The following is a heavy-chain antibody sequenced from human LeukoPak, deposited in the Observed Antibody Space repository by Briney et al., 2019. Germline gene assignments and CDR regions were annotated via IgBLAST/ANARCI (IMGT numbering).Heavy chain of an antibody. J-gene: IGHJ2*01. CDR1: GFTFSSYA. V-gene: IGHV3-23*01. CDR2: ISGGGRNT. CDR3: ARAHDYGDYWRNWYFDL. D-gene: IGHD4-17*01. Sequence: PGGSLRLSCAASGFTFSSYAMSWVRQAPGKGLEWLSVISGGGRNTDYADSVKGRFTISRDDSKNTLYLQMNSLRAEDTAVYYCARAHDYGDYWRNWYFDLWGRGTLVTVSS.